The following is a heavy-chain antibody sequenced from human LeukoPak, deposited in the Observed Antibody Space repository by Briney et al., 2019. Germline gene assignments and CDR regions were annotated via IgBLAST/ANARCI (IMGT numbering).Heavy chain of an antibody. D-gene: IGHD2-15*01. V-gene: IGHV1-2*04. CDR1: GYTFTGYY. CDR3: ARGYCSGGSCYGWFDP. CDR2: INPNSGGT. J-gene: IGHJ5*02. Sequence: APVKVSCKASGYTFTGYYMHWVRQAPGQGLEWMGWINPNSGGTNYAQKFQGWVTMTRDTSISTAYMELSRLRSDDTAVYYCARGYCSGGSCYGWFDPWGQGTLVTVSS.